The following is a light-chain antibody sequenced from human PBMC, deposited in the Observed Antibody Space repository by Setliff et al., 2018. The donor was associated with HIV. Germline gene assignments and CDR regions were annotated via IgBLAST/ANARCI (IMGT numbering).Light chain of an antibody. V-gene: IGLV3-21*03. CDR1: KIGSKS. J-gene: IGLJ1*01. CDR2: DDS. CDR3: QVWDSSSDSYV. Sequence: SYELTQPPSVSVAPGKTAKITCGGNKIGSKSVHWYQQKPGQAPVLVVYDDSDRPSGIPERISGSNSGNTATLTINRVEAGVEADYYCQVWDSSSDSYVFGTGTKVTVL.